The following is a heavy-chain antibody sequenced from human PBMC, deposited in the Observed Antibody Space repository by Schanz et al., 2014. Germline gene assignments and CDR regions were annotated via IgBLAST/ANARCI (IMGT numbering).Heavy chain of an antibody. CDR1: GFSFGTYA. V-gene: IGHV3-23*01. CDR2: ISGTGGDDT. J-gene: IGHJ4*02. CDR3: ARDSRPNYECLTACYSIDY. Sequence: EVHLLESGGGLVQPGGSLRLSCAASGFSFGTYAMSWVRQAPGKGLLWVSSISGTGGDDTYYADSVKGRFTISRDNSKNTLFLQMNSLRAEDTAVYYCARDSRPNYECLTACYSIDYWGQGTLVTVSS. D-gene: IGHD3-9*01.